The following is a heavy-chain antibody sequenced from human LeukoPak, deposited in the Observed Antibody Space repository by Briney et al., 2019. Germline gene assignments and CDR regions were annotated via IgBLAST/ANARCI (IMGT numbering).Heavy chain of an antibody. V-gene: IGHV3-11*01. CDR2: ISSSGSTI. Sequence: PGGSLRLSCAASGFTFSDYYMSWIRQAPGKGLEWVSYISSSGSTIYYADSVKGRFTISRDNAKNSLYLQMNSLRAEDTAVYYCAKGLRFLEWLFPPDFDYWGQGTLVTVSS. D-gene: IGHD3-3*01. CDR1: GFTFSDYY. CDR3: AKGLRFLEWLFPPDFDY. J-gene: IGHJ4*02.